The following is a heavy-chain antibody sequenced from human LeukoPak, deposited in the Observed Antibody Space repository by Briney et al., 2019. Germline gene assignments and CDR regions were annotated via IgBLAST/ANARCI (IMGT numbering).Heavy chain of an antibody. Sequence: PSETLSLTCTVSGGSISSSSYYWSWIRQPAGKGLESIGHISTSGSTNYNPSLKSRVTMSVDTSKNQFSLNLISVTAADTAVYYCARGGGWGNWNDAIDYWGQGTLVTVSS. CDR1: GGSISSSSYY. V-gene: IGHV4-61*09. CDR3: ARGGGWGNWNDAIDY. D-gene: IGHD1-1*01. CDR2: ISTSGST. J-gene: IGHJ4*02.